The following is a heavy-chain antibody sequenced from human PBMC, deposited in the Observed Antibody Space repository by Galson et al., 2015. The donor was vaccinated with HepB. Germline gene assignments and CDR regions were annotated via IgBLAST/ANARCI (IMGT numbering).Heavy chain of an antibody. V-gene: IGHV3-7*01. CDR3: ASRRGGS. CDR1: GFTFSSLW. J-gene: IGHJ5*02. D-gene: IGHD1-14*01. CDR2: TNQDGSEK. Sequence: SLRLSCAASGFTFSSLWMSWVRQAPGKGLEWVAITNQDGSEKYYVDSVKGRFTISRDNAKNSLYLQMNSLRSEDTAVYYCASRRGGSWGQGTLVTVSS.